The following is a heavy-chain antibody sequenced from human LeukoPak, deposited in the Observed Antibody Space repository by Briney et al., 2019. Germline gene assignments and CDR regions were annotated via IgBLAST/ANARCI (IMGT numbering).Heavy chain of an antibody. D-gene: IGHD4-11*01. Sequence: GGSLRLSCAASGFTFSSYSMNWVRQAPGQGLEWVSYITSDSTTMFYADSVKGRFTASRDNAENSMYLQMNSLRAEDTAVYYCARVALRPIDYSNPEFDPWGQGTLVTVSS. CDR3: ARVALRPIDYSNPEFDP. CDR1: GFTFSSYS. J-gene: IGHJ5*02. CDR2: ITSDSTTM. V-gene: IGHV3-48*01.